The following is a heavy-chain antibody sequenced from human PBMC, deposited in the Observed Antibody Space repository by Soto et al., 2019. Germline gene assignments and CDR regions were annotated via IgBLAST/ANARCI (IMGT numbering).Heavy chain of an antibody. CDR1: GGSISSDNFF. J-gene: IGHJ6*02. CDR3: ARVAIACPSSSCYNHYYYSLDV. D-gene: IGHD2-2*02. V-gene: IGHV4-30-4*01. Sequence: LSLTCTVSGGSISSDNFFWSWIRQPPGEGLEWIGYIYYRGSTYYNPSLESRLTLLVDTSKNQFSLKLRSVTAADTAVYYCARVAIACPSSSCYNHYYYSLDVWGQGTTVTVSS. CDR2: IYYRGST.